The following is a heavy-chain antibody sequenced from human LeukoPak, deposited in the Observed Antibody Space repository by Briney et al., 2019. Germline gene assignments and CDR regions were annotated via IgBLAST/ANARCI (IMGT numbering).Heavy chain of an antibody. V-gene: IGHV4-38-2*01. CDR3: ARISMFNYESSGYYCDY. D-gene: IGHD3-22*01. J-gene: IGHJ4*02. Sequence: SETLSLTCAVSGYSISSGYYWGWIRQSPGKGLEWIGSIYHRGTTYYNSSLKRRVTISVDTSKNQFSLKLRSVTAADTAVYYCARISMFNYESSGYYCDYWGQGTLVTVSS. CDR2: IYHRGTT. CDR1: GYSISSGYY.